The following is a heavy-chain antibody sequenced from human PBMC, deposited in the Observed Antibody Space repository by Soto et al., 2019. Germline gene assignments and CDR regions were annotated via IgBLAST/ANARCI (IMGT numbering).Heavy chain of an antibody. D-gene: IGHD5-18*01. Sequence: PGESLRLYCAASGFSFSNYAMNWVRQAPGKGLERVSGISGGGNGTYYADNEKGRIIISRDNSKNILYLQMNSLRAEDTAVYYCAKDFGYNYGYDAFDIWGQGT. V-gene: IGHV3-23*01. CDR1: GFSFSNYA. CDR3: AKDFGYNYGYDAFDI. J-gene: IGHJ3*02. CDR2: ISGGGNGT.